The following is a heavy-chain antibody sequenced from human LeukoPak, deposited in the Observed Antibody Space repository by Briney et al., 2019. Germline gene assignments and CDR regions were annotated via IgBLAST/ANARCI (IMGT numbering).Heavy chain of an antibody. CDR1: GFTFSGYS. Sequence: GGSLRLSCAASGFTFSGYSMNWVRQAPGKGLEWVSSISSSSSYIYYADSVKGRFTISRDNAKNSLYLQMNSLRAEDTAVYYCARVAKIHYFDYWGQGTLVTVSS. J-gene: IGHJ4*02. CDR3: ARVAKIHYFDY. CDR2: ISSSSSYI. V-gene: IGHV3-21*01.